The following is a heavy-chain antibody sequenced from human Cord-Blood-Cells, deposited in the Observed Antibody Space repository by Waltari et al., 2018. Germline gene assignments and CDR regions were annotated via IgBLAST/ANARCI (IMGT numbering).Heavy chain of an antibody. V-gene: IGHV2-5*01. CDR2: IYWNDDK. J-gene: IGHJ4*02. CDR1: GFSLSTSGVG. Sequence: QITLKESGPTLVKPTQTLTLTCTFSGFSLSTSGVGVGWIRQPPGKALEWLALIYWNDDKRYSPSLKSRLTITKDTSKNQVVLTMTNMDPVDTATYYCAHRSVYDFWSGYYFDYWGQGTLVTVSS. D-gene: IGHD3-3*01. CDR3: AHRSVYDFWSGYYFDY.